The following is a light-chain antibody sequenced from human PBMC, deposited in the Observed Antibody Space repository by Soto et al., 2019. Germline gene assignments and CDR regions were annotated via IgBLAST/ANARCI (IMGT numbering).Light chain of an antibody. V-gene: IGKV3-20*01. Sequence: EIVLTQSPGTLSLSPGERATLSCRASQSVSDSYLAWYQQKPGQAPRLLIYASSRATGIPDRFSGSGSGTDFTLTISRLEPEDVAVYYCQHYGISALFGPGTKVDIK. J-gene: IGKJ3*01. CDR2: AS. CDR1: QSVSDSY. CDR3: QHYGISAL.